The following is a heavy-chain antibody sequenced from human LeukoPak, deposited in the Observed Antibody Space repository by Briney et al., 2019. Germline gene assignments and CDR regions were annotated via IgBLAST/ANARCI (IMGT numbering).Heavy chain of an antibody. J-gene: IGHJ6*03. D-gene: IGHD5-24*01. CDR2: INPNSGGT. CDR1: GYTFTGYY. CDR3: ARADINYRDYYYMDV. V-gene: IGHV1-2*02. Sequence: ASVKVSCKASGYTFTGYYMHWVRQAPGQGLEWMGWINPNSGGTNYAQKFQGRVTMTRDTSISTAYMELSSLRSEDTAVYYCARADINYRDYYYMDVWGKGTTVTVSS.